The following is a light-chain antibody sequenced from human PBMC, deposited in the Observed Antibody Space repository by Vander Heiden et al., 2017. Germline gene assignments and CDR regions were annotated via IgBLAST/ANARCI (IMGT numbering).Light chain of an antibody. CDR1: QSLLHSNGYNY. CDR3: MQALQTPPYT. J-gene: IGKJ2*01. V-gene: IGKV2-28*01. CDR2: LGS. Sequence: DIVMTQSPLSLPVTPGEPASISCRSSQSLLHSNGYNYLDWYLQKPGQSPQLLIYLGSNRAAGVPDRFSGSGSGKDFTLKISRGEAEDVGVYYCMQALQTPPYTFGEGTKLEIK.